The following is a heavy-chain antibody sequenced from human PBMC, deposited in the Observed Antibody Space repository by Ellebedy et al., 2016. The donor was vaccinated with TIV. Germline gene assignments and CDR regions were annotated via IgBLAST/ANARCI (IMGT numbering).Heavy chain of an antibody. J-gene: IGHJ1*01. Sequence: ASVKVSXKVSGYTLTELSMHWVRQAPGKGLEWMGGFDPEDGETIYAQKFQGRVTMTEDTSTDTAYMELSRLRSDDTAVYYCARGPEMEWLFNSEYFQHWGQGTLVTVSS. CDR2: FDPEDGET. CDR3: ARGPEMEWLFNSEYFQH. D-gene: IGHD3-3*01. CDR1: GYTLTELS. V-gene: IGHV1-24*01.